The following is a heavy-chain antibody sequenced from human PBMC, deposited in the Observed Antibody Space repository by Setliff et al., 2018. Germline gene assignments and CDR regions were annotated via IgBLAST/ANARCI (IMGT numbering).Heavy chain of an antibody. CDR2: VYSSGIT. D-gene: IGHD6-13*01. J-gene: IGHJ4*02. CDR1: GGSISSQD. Sequence: PSETLSLTCTVSGGSISSQDWSWIRQPPGKGLEWIGYVYSSGITNYNPSLKSRVTMSVDTSKNQFSLKLSSVTAADTAVYYCARDACPYSSNWCHHFDYWGQGTLVTVSS. CDR3: ARDACPYSSNWCHHFDY. V-gene: IGHV4-59*11.